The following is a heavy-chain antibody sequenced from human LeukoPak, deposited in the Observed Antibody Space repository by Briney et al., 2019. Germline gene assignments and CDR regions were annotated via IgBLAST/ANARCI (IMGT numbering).Heavy chain of an antibody. Sequence: EASVKVSCKASGYTFTGYYMHWVRQAPGQGLEWMGWINPNSGGTNYAQKFQGRVTMTRDTSISTAYMELSRLRSDDTAVCYCARGARAAGKLPRWFDPWGQGTLVTVSS. CDR2: INPNSGGT. CDR1: GYTFTGYY. D-gene: IGHD6-13*01. J-gene: IGHJ5*02. V-gene: IGHV1-2*02. CDR3: ARGARAAGKLPRWFDP.